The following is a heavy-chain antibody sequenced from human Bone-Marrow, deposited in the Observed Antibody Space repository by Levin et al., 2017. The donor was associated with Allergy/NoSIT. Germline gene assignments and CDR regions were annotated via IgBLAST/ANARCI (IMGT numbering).Heavy chain of an antibody. CDR2: ITSGSGGGI. CDR1: GFTFSSNA. Sequence: PSETLSLTCAASGFTFSSNAMSWFRQAPGKGLEWVSHITSGSGGGIYYAHSVKGRFTISRDNSKSTLYLQMNSLRVEDTALYYCARGTYGSFDYWGQGTLVTVSS. D-gene: IGHD1-26*01. J-gene: IGHJ4*02. V-gene: IGHV3-23*01. CDR3: ARGTYGSFDY.